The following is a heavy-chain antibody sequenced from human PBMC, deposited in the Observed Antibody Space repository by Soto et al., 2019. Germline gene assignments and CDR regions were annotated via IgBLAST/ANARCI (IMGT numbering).Heavy chain of an antibody. Sequence: KQSQTLSLTCAISGDSVSNNGAAWNWIRQSPSRGLEWLGRTYYRSKWYNDYAVSMKSRLTINPDTSKNQFSLQLNSVTPEDTAVYYCARGRRGDLVFAFDYWGQGTLVTVSS. V-gene: IGHV6-1*01. CDR3: ARGRRGDLVFAFDY. D-gene: IGHD4-17*01. CDR2: TYYRSKWYN. J-gene: IGHJ4*02. CDR1: GDSVSNNGAA.